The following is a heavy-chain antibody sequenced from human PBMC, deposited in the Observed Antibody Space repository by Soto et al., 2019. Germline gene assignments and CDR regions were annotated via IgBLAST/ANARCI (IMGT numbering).Heavy chain of an antibody. D-gene: IGHD6-6*01. CDR1: GFTFSSYG. CDR2: ISYDGSNK. CDR3: AKELAARPFNYYGMDV. Sequence: PGGSLRLSCAASGFTFSSYGMHWVRQAPGKGLEWVAVISYDGSNKYYADSVKGRFTISRDNSKNTLYLQMNSLRAEDTAVYYCAKELAARPFNYYGMDVWGQGTTVTVSS. J-gene: IGHJ6*02. V-gene: IGHV3-30*18.